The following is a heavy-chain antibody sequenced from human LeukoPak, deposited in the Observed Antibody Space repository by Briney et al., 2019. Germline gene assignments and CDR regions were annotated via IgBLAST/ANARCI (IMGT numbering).Heavy chain of an antibody. CDR2: ISNSGDYT. Sequence: NPGGSLRLSCAASGFTFSRHYMSWIRQAPGKGLEWLSYISNSGDYTNYADSAKGRFTISRDNSRNTLDLQMSSLRAEDTAVYYCAKQERDGYNQIDYWGQGTLVTVSP. CDR1: GFTFSRHY. D-gene: IGHD5-24*01. CDR3: AKQERDGYNQIDY. J-gene: IGHJ4*02. V-gene: IGHV3-11*03.